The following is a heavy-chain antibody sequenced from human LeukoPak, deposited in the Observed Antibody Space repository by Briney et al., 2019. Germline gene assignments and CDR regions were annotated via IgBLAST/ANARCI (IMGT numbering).Heavy chain of an antibody. V-gene: IGHV3-30-3*01. CDR2: LSYDVNNI. CDR1: GFTFSSYA. CDR3: ARATDTAVVPYYYAMDV. J-gene: IGHJ6*02. Sequence: PGGSLRLSCAASGFTFSSYALHWVRQAPGKGLDWVAVLSYDVNNIYYADSVRGRFTISRDNSKNTLYLQMNSLSGEDTAVYYCARATDTAVVPYYYAMDVWGQGTTVTVSS. D-gene: IGHD5-18*01.